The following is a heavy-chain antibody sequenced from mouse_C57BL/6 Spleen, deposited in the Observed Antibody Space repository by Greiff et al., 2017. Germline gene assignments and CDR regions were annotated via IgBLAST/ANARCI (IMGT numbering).Heavy chain of an antibody. V-gene: IGHV1-59*01. CDR1: GYTFTSYW. J-gene: IGHJ4*01. Sequence: QVQLQQPGAELVRPGTSVKLSCKASGYTFTSYWMHWVKQRPGQGLEWIGVIDPSDSYTNYNQKFKGKATLTVDTSSSTAYMQLSSLTSEDSAVYYCASLLLQGLHYWGQGTSVTVSS. CDR2: IDPSDSYT. D-gene: IGHD1-1*01. CDR3: ASLLLQGLHY.